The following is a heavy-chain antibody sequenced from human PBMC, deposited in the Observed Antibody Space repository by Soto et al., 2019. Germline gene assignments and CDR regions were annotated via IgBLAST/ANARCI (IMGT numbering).Heavy chain of an antibody. J-gene: IGHJ5*02. Sequence: GGSLSLSCAASGFTFSSYGMHWVRQAPGKGLEWVAVISYDGSNKYYADSVKGRFTISRDNSKNTLYLQMNSLRAEDTAVYYCAKDFNRAGLVLYWFDPWGQGTLVTVSS. D-gene: IGHD6-19*01. V-gene: IGHV3-30*18. CDR3: AKDFNRAGLVLYWFDP. CDR2: ISYDGSNK. CDR1: GFTFSSYG.